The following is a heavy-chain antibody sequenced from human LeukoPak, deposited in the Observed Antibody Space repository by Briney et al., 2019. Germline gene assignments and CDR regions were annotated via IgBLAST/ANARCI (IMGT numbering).Heavy chain of an antibody. D-gene: IGHD3-22*01. CDR3: ARGGTFYYDSSAYY. Sequence: ASVKVSCKASGHTFTNYGISWVRQAPGHGLEWMGWISAYNGNTKNAQKVQGRVTLTTDTSTSTAYMELRRLRSDDTAVYYCARGGTFYYDSSAYYWGQGTLVTVSS. CDR1: GHTFTNYG. CDR2: ISAYNGNT. J-gene: IGHJ4*02. V-gene: IGHV1-18*01.